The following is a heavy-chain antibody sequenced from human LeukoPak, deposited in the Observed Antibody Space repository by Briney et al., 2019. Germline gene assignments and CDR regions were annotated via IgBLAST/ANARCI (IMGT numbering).Heavy chain of an antibody. Sequence: SETLSLTCTVSGDSISSSSYYWGWIRQPPGQGLEWIGSIYYSGSTYYNPSLKSRVTISVDTSKNQFSLKLSSVTAADTAVYYCAKNKGYCSGGSCYWFDPWGQGTLVTVSS. CDR3: AKNKGYCSGGSCYWFDP. V-gene: IGHV4-39*01. D-gene: IGHD2-15*01. CDR1: GDSISSSSYY. J-gene: IGHJ5*02. CDR2: IYYSGST.